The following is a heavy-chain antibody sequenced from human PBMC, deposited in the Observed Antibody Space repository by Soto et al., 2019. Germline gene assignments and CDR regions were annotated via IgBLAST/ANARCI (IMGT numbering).Heavy chain of an antibody. CDR1: GGSISSGDYY. Sequence: QVQLQESGPGLVKPSQTLSLTCTVSGGSISSGDYYWSWIRQPPGKGLEWIGSIYYRGSPHYNPSLKSRVTISVDPSKNAFSLKLSTVTAADTAVYYCARDDSSVTNWFDPWGQGTLVTVSS. CDR2: IYYRGSP. J-gene: IGHJ5*02. V-gene: IGHV4-30-4*01. D-gene: IGHD3-22*01. CDR3: ARDDSSVTNWFDP.